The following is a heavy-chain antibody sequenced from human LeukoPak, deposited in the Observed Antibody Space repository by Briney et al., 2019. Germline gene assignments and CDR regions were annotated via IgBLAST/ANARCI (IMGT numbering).Heavy chain of an antibody. CDR3: ARTLVYGDYGEGLRY. V-gene: IGHV3-11*01. Sequence: PGRSLRLSCAASGFTFSDYYMSWIRQAPGKGLEWVSYISSSGSTIYYADSVKGRFTISRDNAKNSLYLQMNSLRAEDTAVYYCARTLVYGDYGEGLRYWGQGTLVTVSS. CDR1: GFTFSDYY. D-gene: IGHD4-17*01. J-gene: IGHJ4*02. CDR2: ISSSGSTI.